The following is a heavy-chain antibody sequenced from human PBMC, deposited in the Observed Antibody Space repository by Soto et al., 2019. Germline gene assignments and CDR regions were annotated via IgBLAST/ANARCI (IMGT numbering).Heavy chain of an antibody. Sequence: GASVKVSCKASGYTFTSYGISWVRQAPGQGPEWMGWISAYNGNTNYAQKLQGRVTMTTDTSTSTAYMELRSLRSDDTAVYYCASYSSGWYFDYWGQGTLVTVSS. CDR2: ISAYNGNT. V-gene: IGHV1-18*01. D-gene: IGHD6-19*01. CDR1: GYTFTSYG. CDR3: ASYSSGWYFDY. J-gene: IGHJ4*02.